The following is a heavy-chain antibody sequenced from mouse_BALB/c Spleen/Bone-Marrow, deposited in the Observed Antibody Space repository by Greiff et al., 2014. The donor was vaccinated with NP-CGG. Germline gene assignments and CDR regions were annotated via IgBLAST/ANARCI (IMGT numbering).Heavy chain of an antibody. D-gene: IGHD3-3*01. Sequence: EVMLVESGGGLVQPGGSRKLSCAASGFTLSSFGMHWVRQAPEKGLEWVAYISSGSSTIYYADTMKGRFTISRDNPKNTLFLQTASLRSEDTAMYYCTRSGTLGSMDYWGQGTSVTVSS. CDR3: TRSGTLGSMDY. CDR1: GFTLSSFG. CDR2: ISSGSSTI. V-gene: IGHV5-17*02. J-gene: IGHJ4*01.